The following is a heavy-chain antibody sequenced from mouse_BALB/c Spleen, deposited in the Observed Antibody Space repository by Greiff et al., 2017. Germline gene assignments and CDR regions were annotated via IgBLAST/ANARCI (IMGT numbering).Heavy chain of an antibody. V-gene: IGHV1-63*02. D-gene: IGHD1-1*01. Sequence: VQLQQSGAELVRPGPSVKMSCTAAGYTFTNYWIGWVKQRPGHGLEWIGDIYPGGGYTNYTEKFKGKATLTADTSSSTAYMQLSSLTSEDSAIYYCARGYYYGRSDEWCAYWGQGTLVTVSA. CDR3: ARGYYYGRSDEWCAY. CDR1: GYTFTNYW. J-gene: IGHJ3*01. CDR2: IYPGGGYT.